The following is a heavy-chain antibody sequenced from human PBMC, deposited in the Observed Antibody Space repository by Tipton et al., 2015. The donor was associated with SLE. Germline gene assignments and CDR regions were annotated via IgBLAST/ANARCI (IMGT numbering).Heavy chain of an antibody. CDR1: GFTFSSYS. CDR2: ISSSSTYI. J-gene: IGHJ3*02. CDR3: ARVSDYGDYEAAFDI. V-gene: IGHV3-21*01. Sequence: SLRLSCAASGFTFSSYSMSWVRQAPGKGLEWVSSISSSSTYIYYADSVKGRFTISRDNAKNSLYLQMNSLRAEDTAVYYCARVSDYGDYEAAFDIWGQGTMVTVSS. D-gene: IGHD4-17*01.